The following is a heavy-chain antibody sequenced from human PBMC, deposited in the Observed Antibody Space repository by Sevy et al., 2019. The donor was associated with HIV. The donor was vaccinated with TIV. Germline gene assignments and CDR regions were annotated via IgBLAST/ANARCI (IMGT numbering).Heavy chain of an antibody. V-gene: IGHV5-51*01. Sequence: GESLKISCKGSGYSFTSYWIGWVRQMPGKGLEWMGIIYPGDSDTRYSPSFQGQVTISAVKSLSTAYLQWSCLKASDTAMYYCASGQTHYDSSGSPIDYWGQGTLVTVSS. CDR1: GYSFTSYW. CDR2: IYPGDSDT. J-gene: IGHJ4*02. D-gene: IGHD3-22*01. CDR3: ASGQTHYDSSGSPIDY.